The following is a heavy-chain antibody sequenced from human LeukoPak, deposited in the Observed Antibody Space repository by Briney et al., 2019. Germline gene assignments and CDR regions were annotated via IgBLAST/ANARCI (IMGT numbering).Heavy chain of an antibody. Sequence: GGSLRLSCAASGFTFSSYVMHWVRQAPGKGLEWVAVIWNDGSNKYFADSVKGRSTISRDSSKNTLYLQMNSLRAEDTAVYYCASATGDNDAFDIWGQGTMVTVSS. CDR2: IWNDGSNK. D-gene: IGHD7-27*01. J-gene: IGHJ3*02. CDR1: GFTFSSYV. V-gene: IGHV3-33*01. CDR3: ASATGDNDAFDI.